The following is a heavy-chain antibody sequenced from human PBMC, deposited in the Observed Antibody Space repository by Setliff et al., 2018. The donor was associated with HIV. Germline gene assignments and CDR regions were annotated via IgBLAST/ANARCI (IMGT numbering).Heavy chain of an antibody. CDR1: GFTFSTYS. Sequence: PGGSLRLSCAASGFTFSTYSMNWVRQAPGKGLEWVSYISSVGTIYYADSVKGRFTISKDISNKTLYLHMNTLRAEDTAVYYCAKVIASSGYYGYYFDYWGQGSLVTVSS. D-gene: IGHD3-22*01. CDR2: ISSVGTI. CDR3: AKVIASSGYYGYYFDY. V-gene: IGHV3-48*01. J-gene: IGHJ4*02.